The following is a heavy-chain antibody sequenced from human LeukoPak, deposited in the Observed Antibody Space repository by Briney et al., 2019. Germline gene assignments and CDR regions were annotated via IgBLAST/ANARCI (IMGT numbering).Heavy chain of an antibody. CDR3: AGRRSSGWYAY. CDR1: GFTVSSNY. J-gene: IGHJ4*02. D-gene: IGHD6-19*01. Sequence: GGSLRLSCATSGFTVSSNYMSWVRQAPGRGLEWVSVIYDSGTTYYADSVKGRFLIFRGTSKNTVDLQMNSLRVEDTAVYYCAGRRSSGWYAYWGQGTLVTVSS. V-gene: IGHV3-53*01. CDR2: IYDSGTT.